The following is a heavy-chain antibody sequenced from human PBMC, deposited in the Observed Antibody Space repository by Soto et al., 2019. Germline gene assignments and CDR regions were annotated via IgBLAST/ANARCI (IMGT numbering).Heavy chain of an antibody. D-gene: IGHD2-15*01. V-gene: IGHV4-30-4*01. Sequence: SETLSLTCTVSGGSISSGDYYWSWIRQPPGKGLEWIGYIYYSGSTYYNPSLKSRVTISVDTSKNQFSLKLSSVTTADTAVYYCARMYCSGGSCYGLDAFDIWGQGTMVTVSS. CDR3: ARMYCSGGSCYGLDAFDI. J-gene: IGHJ3*02. CDR2: IYYSGST. CDR1: GGSISSGDYY.